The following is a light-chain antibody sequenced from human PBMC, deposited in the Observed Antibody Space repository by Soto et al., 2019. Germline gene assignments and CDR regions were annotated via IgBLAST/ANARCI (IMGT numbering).Light chain of an antibody. CDR2: DAS. V-gene: IGKV3-11*01. Sequence: EIVLTQSPATLSLSPGERVTLSCRASQSISSYLGWYQQKPGQAPRLLIYDASNRATGIPARFSGSGSGTDFTLTISSLEPEDFAVYYCQQRGKWPLTFGGGPKVEIK. CDR1: QSISSY. CDR3: QQRGKWPLT. J-gene: IGKJ4*01.